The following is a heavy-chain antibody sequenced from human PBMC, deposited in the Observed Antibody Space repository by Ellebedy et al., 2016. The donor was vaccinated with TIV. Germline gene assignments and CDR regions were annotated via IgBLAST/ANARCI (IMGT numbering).Heavy chain of an antibody. CDR2: ISHSGGA. CDR1: GEPLSGFH. V-gene: IGHV4-34*01. D-gene: IGHD3-10*01. CDR3: ARGIGYFGSRSSWFDT. Sequence: MPSETLSLTCEVFGEPLSGFHWTWIRQSTVRGLEWIGEISHSGGAQYNPSLESRLTISLDTSKKQMSLTLTSVTAADTANYYCARGIGYFGSRSSWFDTWGQGSLVTVSS. J-gene: IGHJ5*02.